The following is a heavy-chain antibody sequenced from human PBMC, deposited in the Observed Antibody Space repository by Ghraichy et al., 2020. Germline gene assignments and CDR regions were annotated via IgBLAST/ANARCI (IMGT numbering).Heavy chain of an antibody. D-gene: IGHD6-6*01. J-gene: IGHJ4*02. Sequence: GGSLRLSCAASGFTLSNYSMNWVRQAPGKGLEWVSYISRSSSTIYYADSVKGRFTISRDNAQNSLFLQMNSLRDEDTAVCYCVRVYTNRKYSSSSDFDYWGQGTLVTVSS. V-gene: IGHV3-48*02. CDR1: GFTLSNYS. CDR2: ISRSSSTI. CDR3: VRVYTNRKYSSSSDFDY.